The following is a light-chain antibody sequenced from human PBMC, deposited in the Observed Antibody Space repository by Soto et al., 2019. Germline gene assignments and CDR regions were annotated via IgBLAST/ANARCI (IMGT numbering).Light chain of an antibody. J-gene: IGLJ1*01. CDR1: SSDVGGYNY. Sequence: QSALTQHPSASGSPGQSVTISCTGTSSDVGGYNYVSWYQQHPGKAPKLMIYEVSKRPSGVPDRFSGSKSGNTASLTVSGLQAEDEADYYCSSYAGSNNFVFGTGTKVTVL. V-gene: IGLV2-8*01. CDR3: SSYAGSNNFV. CDR2: EVS.